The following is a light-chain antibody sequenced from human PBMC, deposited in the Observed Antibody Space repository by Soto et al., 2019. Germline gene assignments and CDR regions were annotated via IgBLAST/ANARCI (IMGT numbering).Light chain of an antibody. CDR2: GAS. J-gene: IGKJ3*01. CDR1: QGVSSTY. Sequence: EIVLTQSPGTLSLSPGERVTLSCRASQGVSSTYLAWYQQKPGQAPRLLIFGASNRATGIPDRFSASGSGTDFTLTISRLEPEDFAVYYCQQYGSSPPFTFGPGTKVDIK. CDR3: QQYGSSPPFT. V-gene: IGKV3-20*01.